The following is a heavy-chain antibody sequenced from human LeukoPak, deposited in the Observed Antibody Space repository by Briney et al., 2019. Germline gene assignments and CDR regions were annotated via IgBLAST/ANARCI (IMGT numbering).Heavy chain of an antibody. CDR3: ARSGSYFSHFDY. J-gene: IGHJ4*02. CDR1: GLTFRNYW. CDR2: ISSSSSYI. D-gene: IGHD3-10*01. V-gene: IGHV3-21*01. Sequence: PGGSLRLSCAASGLTFRNYWMNWVRQAPGKGLEWVSSISSSSSYIYYADSVKGRFTISRDNAKNSLYLQMNSLRAEDTAVYYCARSGSYFSHFDYWGQGTLVTVSS.